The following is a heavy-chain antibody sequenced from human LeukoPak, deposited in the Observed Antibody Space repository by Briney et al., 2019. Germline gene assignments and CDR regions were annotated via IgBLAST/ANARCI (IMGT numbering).Heavy chain of an antibody. CDR2: FNPNGGGT. Sequence: ASVKVSCKASGYTFTGYYMHWVRQAPGQGLEWMGWFNPNGGGTNYAQNFQGRVTMTRDTSISTAYMELSSLRSDDTAVYYCARDYYGSGSYYDYWGQGTLVTVSS. V-gene: IGHV1-2*02. CDR1: GYTFTGYY. J-gene: IGHJ4*02. D-gene: IGHD3-10*01. CDR3: ARDYYGSGSYYDY.